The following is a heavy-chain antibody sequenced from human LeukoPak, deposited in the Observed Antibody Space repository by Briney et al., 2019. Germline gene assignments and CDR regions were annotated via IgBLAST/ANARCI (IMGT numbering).Heavy chain of an antibody. Sequence: SQTLSLTCTVSGGSISSGDYYWSWIRQPPGTGLEWIGHISYSGSTYYNPALKSRVTISVDTSKNQFSLKLSSVTAADTAVYYCARNVIVVVPAAMVARLGYFDYWGQGTLVTVSS. D-gene: IGHD2-2*01. CDR1: GGSISSGDYY. CDR3: ARNVIVVVPAAMVARLGYFDY. J-gene: IGHJ4*02. CDR2: ISYSGST. V-gene: IGHV4-30-4*08.